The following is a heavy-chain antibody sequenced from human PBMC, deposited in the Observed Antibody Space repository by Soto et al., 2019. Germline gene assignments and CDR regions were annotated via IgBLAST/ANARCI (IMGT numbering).Heavy chain of an antibody. CDR2: IYYSGST. V-gene: IGHV4-39*01. D-gene: IGHD3-16*01. Sequence: PSETLSLTCTVSGGSISSSSYYWGWIRQPPGKGLEWIGSIYYSGSTYYNPSLKSRVTISVDTSKNQFSLKLSSVTAADTAVYYCASGNPPNQVVWDPTPFDYWGQGTLVTVSS. CDR3: ASGNPPNQVVWDPTPFDY. CDR1: GGSISSSSYY. J-gene: IGHJ4*02.